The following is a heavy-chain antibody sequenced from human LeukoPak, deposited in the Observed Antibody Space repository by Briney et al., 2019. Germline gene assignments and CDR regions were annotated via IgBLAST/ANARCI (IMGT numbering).Heavy chain of an antibody. V-gene: IGHV3-7*01. CDR2: IKKDGSEK. CDR3: ARDLSGVRGYTYGRGIDY. D-gene: IGHD5-18*01. J-gene: IGHJ4*02. CDR1: GFTFSSHR. Sequence: PGGSLRLSCAASGFTFSSHRMSWVRQAPGKGLEWVANIKKDGSEKYYVDSVKGRFTISRDNAKTSLYLQMNSLRAEDTAVYYCARDLSGVRGYTYGRGIDYWGLGTLVTVSS.